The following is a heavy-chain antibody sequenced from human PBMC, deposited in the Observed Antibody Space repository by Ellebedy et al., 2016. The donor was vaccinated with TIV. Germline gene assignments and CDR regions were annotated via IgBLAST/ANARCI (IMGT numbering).Heavy chain of an antibody. CDR3: ARIRGGLLNEQNCFDP. V-gene: IGHV4-39*02. Sequence: MPGGSLRLSCSVSGGSVSSTRYYWAWIRQPPGKGLEYIGSVYYSGSPYYNPSLKSRVSISIDASKNHFSLNLSSVTAADTALYYCARIRGGLLNEQNCFDPWGQGTLVTVSS. CDR2: VYYSGSP. D-gene: IGHD2-15*01. J-gene: IGHJ5*02. CDR1: GGSVSSTRYY.